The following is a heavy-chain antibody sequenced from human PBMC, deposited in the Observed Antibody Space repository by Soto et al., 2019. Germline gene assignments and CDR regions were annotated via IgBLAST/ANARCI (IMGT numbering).Heavy chain of an antibody. CDR1: GYSSSDYY. CDR3: ARGGEYYYDSSGYGPDAFDI. D-gene: IGHD3-22*01. Sequence: PSETLSLTCSVSGYSSSDYYWSWIRQTPGKGLEWIGYIHYSGTTYYNPSLKSRVTISEDMSRNQFSLSLSSVTAADTAVYYCARGGEYYYDSSGYGPDAFDIWGQGTMVTVS. V-gene: IGHV4-30-4*01. J-gene: IGHJ3*02. CDR2: IHYSGTT.